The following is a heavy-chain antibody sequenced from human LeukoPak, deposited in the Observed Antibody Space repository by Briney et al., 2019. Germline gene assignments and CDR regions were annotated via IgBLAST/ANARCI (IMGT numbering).Heavy chain of an antibody. CDR1: GFTFSSYG. D-gene: IGHD3-3*01. J-gene: IGHJ3*02. CDR2: ISYDGSNK. CDR3: AKLANYDFWSGYAYHAFDI. Sequence: GGSLRLSCAASGFTFSSYGMHWVRQAPGKGLEWVAVISYDGSNKYYADSVKGRFTISRDNSKNTLYLQMNSLRAEDTAVYYCAKLANYDFWSGYAYHAFDIWGQGTMVTVSS. V-gene: IGHV3-30*18.